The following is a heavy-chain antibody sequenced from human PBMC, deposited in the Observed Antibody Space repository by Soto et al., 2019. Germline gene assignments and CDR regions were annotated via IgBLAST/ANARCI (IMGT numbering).Heavy chain of an antibody. J-gene: IGHJ4*02. CDR2: ISNSGDRI. Sequence: DVQLMEYGGGLVQPGGSLTLSCAASGFTFSDYAMTWVRQAPGKGLEWVSSISNSGDRIFYANSVKGRFTISRDKAKSTLYLQMDSLRAEDTARFYCMKDGGTNEWGQGTLVNVSS. V-gene: IGHV3-23*01. CDR3: MKDGGTNE. CDR1: GFTFSDYA. D-gene: IGHD1-1*01.